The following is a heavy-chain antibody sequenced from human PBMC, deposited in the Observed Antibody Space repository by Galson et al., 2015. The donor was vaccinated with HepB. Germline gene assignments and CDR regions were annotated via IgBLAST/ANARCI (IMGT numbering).Heavy chain of an antibody. CDR3: ASLIYDILTDY. Sequence: SLRLSCAASGFTFSSYGMHWVRQAPGKGLKWVAVISYDGSNKYYADSVKGRFTISRDNSKNTLYLQMNSLRAEDTAVYYCASLIYDILTDYWGQGTLVTVSS. V-gene: IGHV3-30*19. CDR1: GFTFSSYG. D-gene: IGHD3-9*01. CDR2: ISYDGSNK. J-gene: IGHJ4*02.